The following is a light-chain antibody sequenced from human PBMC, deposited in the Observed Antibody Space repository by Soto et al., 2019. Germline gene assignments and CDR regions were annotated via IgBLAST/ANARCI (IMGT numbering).Light chain of an antibody. CDR3: LVWDTSPRAVV. V-gene: IGLV2-14*03. CDR2: DVS. Sequence: QSVLTQPASVSGSLGQSITISCTGTSFNNVSWYQQHPGKAPKLIISDVSHRPSGVSHRFSGSQSAYTASLTISGLQPEDEADYYNLVWDTSPRAVVFGGGTKLTVL. CDR1: SFNN. J-gene: IGLJ2*01.